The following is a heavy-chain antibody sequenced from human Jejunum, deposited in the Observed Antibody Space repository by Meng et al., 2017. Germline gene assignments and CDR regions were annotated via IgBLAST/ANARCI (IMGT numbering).Heavy chain of an antibody. V-gene: IGHV3-11*01. J-gene: IGHJ4*02. CDR2: ISSGGSTI. Sequence: GESLKISCAASGFTFSDYYMSWIRQAPGKGLEWVSYISSGGSTIYYAGSVKGRFTISRDNAKNSLYLQMNSLRAEDTALYYCARDSARYNYGWFLDYWGQGTLVTVSS. CDR3: ARDSARYNYGWFLDY. CDR1: GFTFSDYY. D-gene: IGHD5-18*01.